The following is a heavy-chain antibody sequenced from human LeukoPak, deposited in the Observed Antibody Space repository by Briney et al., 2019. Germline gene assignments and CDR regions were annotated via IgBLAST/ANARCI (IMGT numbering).Heavy chain of an antibody. V-gene: IGHV3-30*18. CDR1: GFTFSTYA. CDR3: AKGIGYGGMDV. CDR2: ISYDGHNE. Sequence: GGSLRLSCAASGFTFSTYAMSWVRQAPGKGLEWVAVISYDGHNEYYADSVKGRFTISRDNSKNTVLLQMNSLRGEDTAVYYCAKGIGYGGMDVWGQGTTLIVSS. D-gene: IGHD5-12*01. J-gene: IGHJ6*02.